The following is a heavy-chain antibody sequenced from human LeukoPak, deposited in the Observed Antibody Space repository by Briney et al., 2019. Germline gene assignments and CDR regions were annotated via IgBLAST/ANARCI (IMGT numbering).Heavy chain of an antibody. CDR3: ASRSGYDNQFDY. D-gene: IGHD5-12*01. V-gene: IGHV1-69*02. J-gene: IGHJ4*02. CDR1: GGTSSNYI. CDR2: IIPILGIA. Sequence: SVKVSCKASGGTSSNYIFSWVRQAPGQGLEWMGRIIPILGIANYAQKFQGRVTITADKSTSTAYMELSSLRSEDTAVYYCASRSGYDNQFDYWGQGTLVTVSS.